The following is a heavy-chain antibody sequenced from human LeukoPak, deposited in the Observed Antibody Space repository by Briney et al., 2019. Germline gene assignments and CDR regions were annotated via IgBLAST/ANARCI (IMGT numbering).Heavy chain of an antibody. CDR1: GYSFAGYH. D-gene: IGHD2-2*01. CDR3: ARIYCSSTSCYHFDY. CDR2: VNPNGGDT. V-gene: IGHV1-2*02. J-gene: IGHJ4*02. Sequence: ASVKLSCKSSGYSFAGYHMHWVRQAPGQGLEWMGWVNPNGGDTNYAQKFQGRVTMTRDTSVSTAYMELSSLRSDDTAVYYCARIYCSSTSCYHFDYWGQGTLVTVSS.